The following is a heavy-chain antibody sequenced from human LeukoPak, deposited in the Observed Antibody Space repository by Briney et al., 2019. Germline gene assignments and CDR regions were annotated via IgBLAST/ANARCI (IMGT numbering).Heavy chain of an antibody. D-gene: IGHD6-19*01. J-gene: IGHJ3*02. V-gene: IGHV3-23*01. CDR2: ISGSGGST. CDR3: ARDVPQWHDAFDI. CDR1: AFTFSSYA. Sequence: GGSLRLSCAASAFTFSSYAMSWVRQAPGKGLEWVSAISGSGGSTYYADSVKGRFTISRDNSKNTLYLQMNSLRAEDTAVYYCARDVPQWHDAFDIWGQGTMVTVSS.